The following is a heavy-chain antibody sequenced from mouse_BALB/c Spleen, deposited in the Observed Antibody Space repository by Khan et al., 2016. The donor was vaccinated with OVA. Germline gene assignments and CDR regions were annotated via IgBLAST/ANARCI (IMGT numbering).Heavy chain of an antibody. Sequence: VQLQQSGPGLVQPSQSLSLTCTVTGYSITSDYAWNWIRQFPGNKLEWMGYISYSGSTTYNPSLKSRISITRDTSKNQFFLQLNSVTTEDTATYYCARWFTYWGQGTLVTVSA. J-gene: IGHJ3*01. V-gene: IGHV3-2*02. CDR1: GYSITSDYA. CDR2: ISYSGST. CDR3: ARWFTY.